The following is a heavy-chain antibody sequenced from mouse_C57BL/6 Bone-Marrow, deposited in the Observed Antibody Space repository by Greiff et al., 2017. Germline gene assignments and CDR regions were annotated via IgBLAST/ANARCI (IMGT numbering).Heavy chain of an antibody. CDR3: ARGIYYDYDGFDG. V-gene: IGHV3-6*01. J-gene: IGHJ2*01. D-gene: IGHD2-4*01. Sequence: DVKLLESGPGLVKPSQSLSLTCSVTGYSITSGYYWNWIRQFPGNKLECMGYISYAGSNNYNPSLKNRISITRDTSKNQFFLKLNSVTTEDTATDYCARGIYYDYDGFDGWGQGTTLTVSS. CDR1: GYSITSGYY. CDR2: ISYAGSN.